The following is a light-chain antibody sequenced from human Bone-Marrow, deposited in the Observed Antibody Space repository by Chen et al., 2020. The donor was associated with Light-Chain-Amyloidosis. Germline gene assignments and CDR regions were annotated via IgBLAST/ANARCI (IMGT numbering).Light chain of an antibody. CDR1: QDVSSL. V-gene: IGKV1-12*01. CDR3: QQTITFPLS. CDR2: TAS. J-gene: IGKJ4*01. Sequence: EIELPQSPSSVATPVGDRVAITCRASQDVSSLFAWYQQRPGKAPKLLISTASSLQSGVPSRFSGRGSGTDFTLTISSLQPEDFATYYCQQTITFPLSFGRGTRVEIK.